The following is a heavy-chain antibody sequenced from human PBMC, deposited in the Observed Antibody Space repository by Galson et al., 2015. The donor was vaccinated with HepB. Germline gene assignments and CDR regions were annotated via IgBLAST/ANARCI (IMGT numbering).Heavy chain of an antibody. V-gene: IGHV3-7*01. D-gene: IGHD3-3*01. CDR1: GFIFSRYW. J-gene: IGHJ3*01. Sequence: SLRLSCAGSGFIFSRYWMTWVRQAPGKGLEWVANIKENGSEKYYVDSVKGRFTISRDNAKDSLYLQMNSLIVEDTAVYYCARAIIFGDRTALRPFDLWGRGTMVTVSS. CDR2: IKENGSEK. CDR3: ARAIIFGDRTALRPFDL.